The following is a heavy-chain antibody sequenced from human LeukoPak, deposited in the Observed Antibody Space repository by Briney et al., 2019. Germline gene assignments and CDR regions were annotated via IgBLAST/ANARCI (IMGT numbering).Heavy chain of an antibody. CDR2: IFYSGST. D-gene: IGHD3-22*01. CDR3: AKSNGYGLIDI. V-gene: IGHV4-4*02. CDR1: GGSISSSNW. Sequence: PSGTLSLTCAVSGGSISSSNWWSWVRQPPGKALEWIGNIFYSGSTYYSPSLKSRVTISLDTSRNQFSLKLNSVTAADTAVYYCAKSNGYGLIDIWGQGTMVTVSS. J-gene: IGHJ3*02.